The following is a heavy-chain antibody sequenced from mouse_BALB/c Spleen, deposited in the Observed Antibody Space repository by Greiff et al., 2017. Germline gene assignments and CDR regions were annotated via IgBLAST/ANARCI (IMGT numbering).Heavy chain of an antibody. Sequence: QVQLKQPGAELVKPGASVKMSCKASGYTFTSYNMHWVKQTPGQGLEWIGAIYPGNGDTSYNQKFKGKATLTADKSSSTAYMQLSSLTSEDSAVYYCAKAYYGNWFAYWGQGTLVTVSA. CDR1: GYTFTSYN. V-gene: IGHV1-12*01. J-gene: IGHJ3*01. CDR2: IYPGNGDT. CDR3: AKAYYGNWFAY. D-gene: IGHD2-10*01.